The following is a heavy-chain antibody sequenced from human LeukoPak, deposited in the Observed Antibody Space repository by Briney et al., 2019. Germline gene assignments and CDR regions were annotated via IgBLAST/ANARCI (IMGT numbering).Heavy chain of an antibody. Sequence: GGSLRPSCAASGFTFSSYNMNWVRQVPGKGLEWVSYISGSSTTIYYADSVRGRFTVSRDNAEKSLFLQMNSLRDEDTAIYFCARNGYNGYYFDHWGQGTLVAVSS. CDR3: ARNGYNGYYFDH. CDR1: GFTFSSYN. CDR2: ISGSSTTI. J-gene: IGHJ4*02. D-gene: IGHD3-22*01. V-gene: IGHV3-48*02.